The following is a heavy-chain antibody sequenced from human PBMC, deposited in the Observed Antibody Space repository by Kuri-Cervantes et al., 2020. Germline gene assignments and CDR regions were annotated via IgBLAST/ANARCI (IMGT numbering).Heavy chain of an antibody. CDR3: AREKGEGRIVVVPAAIAGQGEWFDP. V-gene: IGHV1-18*01. J-gene: IGHJ5*02. Sequence: ASVKVSCKASGYTFTSYGISWVRQAPGQGLEWMGWISAYNGDTNYAQKLQGRVTMTTDTSTSTAYMELRSLRSDDTAVYYCAREKGEGRIVVVPAAIAGQGEWFDPWGQGTLVTVSS. CDR1: GYTFTSYG. CDR2: ISAYNGDT. D-gene: IGHD2-2*02.